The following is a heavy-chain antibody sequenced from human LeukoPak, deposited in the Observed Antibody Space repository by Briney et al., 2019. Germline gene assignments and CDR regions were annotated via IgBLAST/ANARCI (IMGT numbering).Heavy chain of an antibody. CDR3: ARGPTVTNDAFDI. J-gene: IGHJ3*02. Sequence: NPSQTLSLTCAVDGGSFSGYYWSWIRQPPGKGLEWIGEINHSGGTDYNPSLKSRVTISVDTSKNQFSLKLSSMTAADTAGYYCARGPTVTNDAFDIWGQGTMVTVSS. D-gene: IGHD4-17*01. V-gene: IGHV4-34*01. CDR1: GGSFSGYY. CDR2: INHSGGT.